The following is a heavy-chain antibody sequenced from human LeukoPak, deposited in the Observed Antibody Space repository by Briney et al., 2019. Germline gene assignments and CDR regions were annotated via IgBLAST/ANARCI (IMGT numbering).Heavy chain of an antibody. CDR2: INPNSGGT. CDR3: ARDGQYYDYVWGSYRYNWFDP. J-gene: IGHJ5*02. CDR1: GYTFTGYY. D-gene: IGHD3-16*02. Sequence: ASVKVSRKASGYTFTGYYMHWVRQAPGQGLEWMGWINPNSGGTNYAQKSQGRVTMTRDTSISTAYMELSRLRSDDTAVYYCARDGQYYDYVWGSYRYNWFDPWGQGTLVTVSS. V-gene: IGHV1-2*02.